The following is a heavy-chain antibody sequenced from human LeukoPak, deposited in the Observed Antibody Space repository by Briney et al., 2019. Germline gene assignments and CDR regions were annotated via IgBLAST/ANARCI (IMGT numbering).Heavy chain of an antibody. J-gene: IGHJ6*03. Sequence: GGSLRLSCTASGFTLSLYSMHWVRQAPGKGQEWLSFNGRSSQYIYYGDSVRGRFTISRDNAKNSLYLDMNSPRAEDTAVYYCARDASNIDFAPYFYYMDVWGKGTTVTVSS. CDR2: NGRSSQYI. CDR3: ARDASNIDFAPYFYYMDV. V-gene: IGHV3-21*01. CDR1: GFTLSLYS. D-gene: IGHD3-3*01.